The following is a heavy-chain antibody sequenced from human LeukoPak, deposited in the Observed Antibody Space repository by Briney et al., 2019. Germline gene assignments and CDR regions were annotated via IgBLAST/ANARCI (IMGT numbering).Heavy chain of an antibody. CDR3: AKDTDGYNFLTELPRFDY. CDR1: GFTFSNYA. J-gene: IGHJ4*02. D-gene: IGHD5-24*01. CDR2: ISVSGGST. V-gene: IGHV3-23*01. Sequence: PGGSLRLSCAASGFTFSNYAMSWVRQAPGKGLEWVSGISVSGGSTYYADSVKGRFTISRDNSKNTLYLQMNSLRAEDTAVYYCAKDTDGYNFLTELPRFDYWGQGTLVTVSS.